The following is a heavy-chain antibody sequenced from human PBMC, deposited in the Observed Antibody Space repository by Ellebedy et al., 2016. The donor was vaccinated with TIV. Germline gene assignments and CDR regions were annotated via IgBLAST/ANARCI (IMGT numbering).Heavy chain of an antibody. J-gene: IGHJ4*02. V-gene: IGHV3-11*03. CDR3: VRTGKDLDQLLTYYFDY. CDR1: GFTFSAYF. Sequence: GGSLRLXCAASGFTFSAYFMSWIRQAPGKGLEWVSYISTSSTYTNYADSVKGRFTISRDNAKNSLYLQMNSLRAEDTAVYYCVRTGKDLDQLLTYYFDYWGQGTLVTVSS. D-gene: IGHD2-8*01. CDR2: ISTSSTYT.